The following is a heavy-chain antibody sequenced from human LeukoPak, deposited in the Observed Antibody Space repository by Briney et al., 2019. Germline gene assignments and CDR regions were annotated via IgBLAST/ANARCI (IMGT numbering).Heavy chain of an antibody. CDR1: GGSISSYY. CDR2: IYYSGST. V-gene: IGHV4-59*08. CDR3: ARRTQPGYRSGGSCYEEYGMDV. D-gene: IGHD2-15*01. Sequence: SETLSLTCTVSGGSISSYYWSWIRQPPGKGLEWIGYIYYSGSTNYNPSLKSRVTISVDTSKNQFSLKLSSVTAADTAVYYCARRTQPGYRSGGSCYEEYGMDVWGQGTTVTVSS. J-gene: IGHJ6*02.